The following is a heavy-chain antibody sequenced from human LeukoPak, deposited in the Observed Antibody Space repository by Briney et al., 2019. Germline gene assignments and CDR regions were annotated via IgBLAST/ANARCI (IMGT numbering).Heavy chain of an antibody. V-gene: IGHV4-31*03. J-gene: IGHJ3*02. Sequence: SETLSLTCTVSGGSISSGTYFWNWIRQHPGKGLEWIGYISYSGSAYYNPSLRSRVAISVDTSKNQFSLKLSSVTAADTAVYYCARDPYAMYDSSGYGAFDIWGQGTMVTVSS. CDR1: GGSISSGTYF. CDR2: ISYSGSA. CDR3: ARDPYAMYDSSGYGAFDI. D-gene: IGHD3-22*01.